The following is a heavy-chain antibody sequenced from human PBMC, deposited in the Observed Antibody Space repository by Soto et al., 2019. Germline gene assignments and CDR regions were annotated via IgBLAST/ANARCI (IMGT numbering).Heavy chain of an antibody. Sequence: QITLKESGPTLVKPTQTLTLTCTFSGFSLSTSGVGVGWIRQPPGKALEWLAVIYWDDDKRYSPSPKTRVTITKDTSKNQVVLTMTNMGPVDTATYFCAHSNCSSGRCHAFGLAYWGQGTLVTVSS. CDR1: GFSLSTSGVG. CDR3: AHSNCSSGRCHAFGLAY. V-gene: IGHV2-5*02. D-gene: IGHD2-2*01. CDR2: IYWDDDK. J-gene: IGHJ4*02.